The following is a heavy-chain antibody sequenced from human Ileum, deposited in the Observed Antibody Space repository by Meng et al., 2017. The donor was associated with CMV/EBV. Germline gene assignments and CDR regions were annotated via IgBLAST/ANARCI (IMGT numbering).Heavy chain of an antibody. J-gene: IGHJ4*02. V-gene: IGHV4-61*02. CDR3: AREESVGIAVTGTFDY. CDR2: MYTSGST. Sequence: QLQESGPGLVKPSQTLALTCTVSGGSVNSGNYYWSWIRQPAGKEMELIGRMYTSGSTSYNPSLKSRVTMSVDTSKNQFSLSLASVTAADTAIYFCAREESVGIAVTGTFDYWGQGILVTVSS. CDR1: GGSVNSGNYY. D-gene: IGHD6-19*01.